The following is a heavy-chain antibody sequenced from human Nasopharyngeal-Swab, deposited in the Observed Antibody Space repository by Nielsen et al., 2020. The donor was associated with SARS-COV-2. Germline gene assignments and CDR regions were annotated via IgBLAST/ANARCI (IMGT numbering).Heavy chain of an antibody. J-gene: IGHJ1*01. Sequence: GESLKISCAASGFSLSRHGMNWVRQAPGKGLEWVSSVGGSDDSTFYADSVKGRFTISRDRSKNTLYLQMNSLRVEDTAVYYCARDLGGGYCTTINCLGSWGQGTLVTVSS. CDR3: ARDLGGGYCTTINCLGS. CDR1: GFSLSRHG. D-gene: IGHD2-8*01. V-gene: IGHV3-23*01. CDR2: VGGSDDST.